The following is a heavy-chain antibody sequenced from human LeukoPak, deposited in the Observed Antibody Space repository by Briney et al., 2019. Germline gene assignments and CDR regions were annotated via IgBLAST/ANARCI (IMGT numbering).Heavy chain of an antibody. CDR1: GFTFSSYV. CDR2: ISGSGGST. D-gene: IGHD3-22*01. V-gene: IGHV3-23*01. Sequence: PGGSLRLSCAASGFTFSSYVMSWVRQAPGKGLEWVSAISGSGGSTYYADSVRGRFAISRDNSKNTLYLQMNSLRAEDTAVYYCAKVGVPYYYGSSGYVYWGQGTLVTVSS. J-gene: IGHJ4*02. CDR3: AKVGVPYYYGSSGYVY.